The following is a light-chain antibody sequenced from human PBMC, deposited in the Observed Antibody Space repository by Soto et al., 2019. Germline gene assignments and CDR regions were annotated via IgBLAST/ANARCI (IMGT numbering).Light chain of an antibody. CDR2: DAS. CDR1: QSVSSY. Sequence: EIVLTQSPATLSLSPGERATLSCRASQSVSSYLAWYQQKPGQTPRLLIHDASNKATGIPARFSGSGSGTDFTLTIISLEPEDFAVYYWQQRSNWPPWTFGQGTKVEIK. CDR3: QQRSNWPPWT. J-gene: IGKJ1*01. V-gene: IGKV3-11*01.